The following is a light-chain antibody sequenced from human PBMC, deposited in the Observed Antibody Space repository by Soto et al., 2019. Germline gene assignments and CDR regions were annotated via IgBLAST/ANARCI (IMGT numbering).Light chain of an antibody. V-gene: IGLV2-14*03. CDR2: GVT. CDR1: HNDIGTYDY. J-gene: IGLJ1*01. Sequence: QSALTQPTSVSGSPGQSITISCTGNHNDIGTYDYVSWYQQHPGRAPGLLIYGVTTRPSGISDRFSASKSGLTASLTISGLQHQDEADYYCSSFTSDRIYVFGPGTKLTVL. CDR3: SSFTSDRIYV.